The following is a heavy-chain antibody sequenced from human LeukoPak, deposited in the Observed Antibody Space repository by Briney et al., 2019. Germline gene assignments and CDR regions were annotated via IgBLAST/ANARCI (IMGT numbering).Heavy chain of an antibody. CDR1: GFTFSSYS. J-gene: IGHJ4*02. CDR2: ISSSSSYI. CDR3: ARHDGSGSGSPDY. V-gene: IGHV3-21*01. D-gene: IGHD3-10*01. Sequence: KPGGSLRLSCAASGFTFSSYSMNWVRQAPGKGLECVSSISSSSSYIYYADSVKGRFTISRDNAKNSLYLQMNSLRAEDTAVYYCARHDGSGSGSPDYWGQGTLVTVSS.